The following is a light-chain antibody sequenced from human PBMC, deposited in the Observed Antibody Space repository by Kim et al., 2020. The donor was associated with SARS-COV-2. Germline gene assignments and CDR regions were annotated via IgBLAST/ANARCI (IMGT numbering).Light chain of an antibody. CDR1: QSISSSY. Sequence: APGERATLSCRASQSISSSYVAWYQHKPGLAPRLLIYGASTRATGIPDRFSGTGSGTDFTLSISSLEPEDSAVYYCQQYGSYSWTFGQGTKVDIK. V-gene: IGKV3-20*01. J-gene: IGKJ1*01. CDR2: GAS. CDR3: QQYGSYSWT.